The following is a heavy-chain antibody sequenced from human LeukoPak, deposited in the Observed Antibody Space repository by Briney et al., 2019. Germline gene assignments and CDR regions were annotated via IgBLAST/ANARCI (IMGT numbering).Heavy chain of an antibody. V-gene: IGHV3-21*01. CDR1: GFRFSKYS. D-gene: IGHD6-13*01. J-gene: IGHJ4*02. Sequence: PGGSLRLSCAASGFRFSKYSMDWVRQAPGKGLEWVSSISSSGSNKYHADSLKGRFTISRDNAKNSLYLQMNSLRAEDTAVYYCARVGPYSSSWTSRYFDYWGQGTLVTVSS. CDR3: ARVGPYSSSWTSRYFDY. CDR2: ISSSGSNK.